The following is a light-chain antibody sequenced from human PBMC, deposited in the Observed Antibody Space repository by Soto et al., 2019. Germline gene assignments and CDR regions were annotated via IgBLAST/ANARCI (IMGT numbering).Light chain of an antibody. CDR2: GAS. CDR1: QSVSSSY. J-gene: IGKJ1*01. Sequence: EIVLTQSPGTLSLSPGERDTLSCRASQSVSSSYLAWYQQKPGQAPRLLIYGASSRATGIPDRFSGSGSGTDFTFTISRLEPEDFAVYYCQQYGSSPQTFGQGTKVDIK. CDR3: QQYGSSPQT. V-gene: IGKV3-20*01.